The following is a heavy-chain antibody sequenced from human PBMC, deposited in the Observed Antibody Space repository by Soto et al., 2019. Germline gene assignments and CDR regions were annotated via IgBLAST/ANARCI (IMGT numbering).Heavy chain of an antibody. J-gene: IGHJ4*02. V-gene: IGHV3-23*01. Sequence: EVQRLESGGDLVQPGGSLRLSCVASGFSFDNYAMSWVRQDPGKGLEWVSAIKRDGSSTYYEASVKDRFLISRDNSTNTLSLQLNSLRAEDTAVYYCAQLGFMTFSHKHYFNHWGRGTLVTVSS. CDR3: AQLGFMTFSHKHYFNH. D-gene: IGHD3-16*01. CDR1: GFSFDNYA. CDR2: IKRDGSST.